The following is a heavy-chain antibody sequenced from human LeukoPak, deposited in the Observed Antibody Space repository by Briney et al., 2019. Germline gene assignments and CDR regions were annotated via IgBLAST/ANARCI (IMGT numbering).Heavy chain of an antibody. CDR3: ARRRQAYYGSGSYFFDY. CDR1: GGTFSSYA. CDR2: IIPIFGTA. J-gene: IGHJ4*02. D-gene: IGHD3-10*01. Sequence: SVKVSCKASGGTFSSYAISWVRQAPGQGLEWMGGIIPIFGTANYAQKFQGRVTITADESTSTAYMELSSLRSEDTAVYYCARRRQAYYGSGSYFFDYWGQGTLVTVSS. V-gene: IGHV1-69*13.